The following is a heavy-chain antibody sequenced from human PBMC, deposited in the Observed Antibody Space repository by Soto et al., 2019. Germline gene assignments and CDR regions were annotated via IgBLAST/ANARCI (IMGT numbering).Heavy chain of an antibody. CDR1: GDSVSSNSAA. Sequence: QSQTLSLTCALSGDSVSSNSAAWNWIRQSPSRGLEWLGRTYYRSKRYNDYAVSVKSRITINPDTSKKQFSRQLNSVTPEDTAVYCCARSSLTGDFAFDIWGQGTMVTVSS. J-gene: IGHJ3*02. D-gene: IGHD7-27*01. CDR3: ARSSLTGDFAFDI. CDR2: TYYRSKRYN. V-gene: IGHV6-1*01.